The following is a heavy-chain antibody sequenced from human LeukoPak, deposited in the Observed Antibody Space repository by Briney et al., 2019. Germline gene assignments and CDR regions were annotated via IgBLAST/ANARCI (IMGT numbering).Heavy chain of an antibody. V-gene: IGHV3-53*01. CDR2: IYSGGST. Sequence: PGGSLRLSCAASGFTVSSNYMSWVRQAPGKGLEWVSVIYSGGSTYYADSVKGRFTISRDNSKNTLYLQMNSLRAEDTAVYYCRAYYYDSRQALELDYWGQGTLVTVSS. CDR3: RAYYYDSRQALELDY. D-gene: IGHD3-22*01. CDR1: GFTVSSNY. J-gene: IGHJ4*02.